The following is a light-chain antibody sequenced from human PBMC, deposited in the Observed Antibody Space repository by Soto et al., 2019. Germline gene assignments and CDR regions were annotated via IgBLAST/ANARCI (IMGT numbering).Light chain of an antibody. J-gene: IGKJ1*01. CDR3: QRYNNWPQT. CDR2: GAS. CDR1: QSVSSNY. V-gene: IGKV3-20*01. Sequence: EIVLTQSPGTLSLSPGEGATFXSRASQSVSSNYLAWYQQKPGQAPRLLIYGASLRATGIPDRFSGSGSGTDFTLTVSRLEPEDFAVYYCQRYNNWPQTFGQGTKVDIK.